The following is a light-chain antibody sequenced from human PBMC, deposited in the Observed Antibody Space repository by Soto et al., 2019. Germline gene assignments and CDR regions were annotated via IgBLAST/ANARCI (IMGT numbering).Light chain of an antibody. CDR1: QRIXNY. V-gene: IGKV1-27*01. J-gene: IGKJ1*01. CDR2: AAS. Sequence: IQVTQCPSSLSTSVGDRVTITCRASQRIXNYFVWYQQKPGKVPKVLXAAASTLHSGGPSRLSGSGSATDFTLTISSLHPEYVSNYYCQKYKSATLTFGQGTKVDIK. CDR3: QKYKSATLT.